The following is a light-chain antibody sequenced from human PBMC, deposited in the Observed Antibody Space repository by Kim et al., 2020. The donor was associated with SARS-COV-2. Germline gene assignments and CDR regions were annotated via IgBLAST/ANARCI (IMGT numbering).Light chain of an antibody. CDR3: NSRDSSGNHLV. CDR1: SLRSYY. CDR2: GKN. J-gene: IGLJ2*01. V-gene: IGLV3-19*01. Sequence: SSELTQDPAVSVALGQTVRITCQGDSLRSYYASWYQQKPGQAPVLVIYGKNNRPSGIPDRFSGSSSGNTASLTITGAQAEDAAAYYCNSRDSSGNHLVFG.